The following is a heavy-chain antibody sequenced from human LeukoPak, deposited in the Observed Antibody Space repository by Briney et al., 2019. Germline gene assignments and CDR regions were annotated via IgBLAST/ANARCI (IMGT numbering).Heavy chain of an antibody. D-gene: IGHD3-3*01. CDR1: GYTFTSYD. Sequence: ASVKVSCKASGYTFTSYDINWVRQATGQGLEWMGWMNPNSGNTGYAQKFQGRVTMTRNTSISTAYMELSSLRSEDTAVYYCARASPDTYYDFWSGYYPFDYWGQGTLVTVSS. V-gene: IGHV1-8*01. J-gene: IGHJ4*02. CDR2: MNPNSGNT. CDR3: ARASPDTYYDFWSGYYPFDY.